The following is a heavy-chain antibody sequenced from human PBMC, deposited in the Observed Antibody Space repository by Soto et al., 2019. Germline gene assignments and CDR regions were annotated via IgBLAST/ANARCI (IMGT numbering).Heavy chain of an antibody. D-gene: IGHD3-3*01. Sequence: ASDTLSLTSAVYGGSFSGYYWGVIRQPPGKGLEWIGEINHRGSTNYNPSLKSRVTISVDTSNNQFSLKLSSVTAADTAVFYCARGRTATRYYDFWTGYCDFDYWGQGTLVTVCS. CDR2: INHRGST. CDR3: ARGRTATRYYDFWTGYCDFDY. CDR1: GGSFSGYY. V-gene: IGHV4-34*01. J-gene: IGHJ4*02.